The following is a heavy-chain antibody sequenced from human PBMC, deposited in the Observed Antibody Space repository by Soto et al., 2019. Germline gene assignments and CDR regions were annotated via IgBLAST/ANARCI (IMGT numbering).Heavy chain of an antibody. CDR1: GLTVSSNY. J-gene: IGHJ6*02. V-gene: IGHV3-53*04. CDR2: IYSGGST. Sequence: EVQLVESGGGLVQPGGSLRLSCAVSGLTVSSNYMSWVRQAPGEGLEWVSVIYSGGSTFYADSVKGRFTISRDSSKNTLYLQMNGLRVEDTAVYYCTRGPYGTGGDYYYGMDVWGQGTTVTVSS. D-gene: IGHD3-10*01. CDR3: TRGPYGTGGDYYYGMDV.